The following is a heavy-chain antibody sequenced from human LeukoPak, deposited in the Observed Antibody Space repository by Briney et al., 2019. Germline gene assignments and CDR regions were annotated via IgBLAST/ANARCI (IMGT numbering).Heavy chain of an antibody. J-gene: IGHJ4*02. CDR2: IKSKTDGGTT. CDR1: GFTFSNAW. CDR3: TIYYGSGSYYRGFDY. D-gene: IGHD3-10*01. Sequence: GRSLRLSCAASGFTFSNAWMNWVRQAPGKGLEWVGRIKSKTDGGTTDYAAPVKGRFTISRDDSKNTLYLQMNSLKTEDTAVYYCTIYYGSGSYYRGFDYWGQGTLVTVSS. V-gene: IGHV3-15*07.